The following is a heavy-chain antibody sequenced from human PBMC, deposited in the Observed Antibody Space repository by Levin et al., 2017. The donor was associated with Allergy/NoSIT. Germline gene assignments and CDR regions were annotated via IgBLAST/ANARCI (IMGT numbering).Heavy chain of an antibody. J-gene: IGHJ4*02. Sequence: SGPTLVKPTQTLTLTCTFSGFSLDTFGVGVAWVRQPPGKALEWLALIYWDDDKRYSPSLKSRRTITKDTSKNEVVLTMTNMDPVDTATYYCTQSFDYWGPGTLVTVSS. CDR2: IYWDDDK. V-gene: IGHV2-5*02. CDR3: TQSFDY. CDR1: GFSLDTFGVG.